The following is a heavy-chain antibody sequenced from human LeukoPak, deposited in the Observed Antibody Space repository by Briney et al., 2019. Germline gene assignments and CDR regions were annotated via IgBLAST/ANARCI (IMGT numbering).Heavy chain of an antibody. CDR3: AKASTLGYSSSWYLDY. J-gene: IGHJ4*02. CDR2: ISGSGGST. V-gene: IGHV3-23*01. CDR1: GFTFSSYA. Sequence: GGSLRLSCAASGFTFSSYAMNWVRQAPGKGLEWVSAISGSGGSTYYADSVKGRFTISRDNSKDTLYLQMNSLKAGDTALYYCAKASTLGYSSSWYLDYWGQGTLVTVSS. D-gene: IGHD6-13*01.